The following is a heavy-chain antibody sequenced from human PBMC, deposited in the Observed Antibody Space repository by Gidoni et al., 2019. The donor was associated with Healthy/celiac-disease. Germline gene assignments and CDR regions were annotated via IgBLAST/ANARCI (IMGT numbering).Heavy chain of an antibody. CDR2: ISSSSSYI. CDR3: AREGYSYGTNWFDP. D-gene: IGHD5-18*01. J-gene: IGHJ5*02. CDR1: VSTCSSYS. V-gene: IGHV3-21*01. Sequence: EVQLVESGGGLVKPGGSLRPPCQAPVSTCSSYSRNWVRQAPGKGLEWVSSISSSSSYIYYADSVKGRFTISRDNAKNSLYLQMNSLRAEDTAVYYCAREGYSYGTNWFDPWGQGTLVTVSS.